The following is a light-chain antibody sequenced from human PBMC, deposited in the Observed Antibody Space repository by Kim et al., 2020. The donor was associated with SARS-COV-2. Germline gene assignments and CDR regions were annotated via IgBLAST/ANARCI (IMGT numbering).Light chain of an antibody. V-gene: IGKV3-15*01. J-gene: IGKJ5*01. CDR1: RSVSSN. Sequence: ATLAVPPGERATLSCRASRSVSSNLAWYQQKRGQTPRLLIYDASTRATGVPARFSGSGSGTEFTLTISSLQSEDFAVYYCQQGATFGQGTRLEIK. CDR2: DAS. CDR3: QQGAT.